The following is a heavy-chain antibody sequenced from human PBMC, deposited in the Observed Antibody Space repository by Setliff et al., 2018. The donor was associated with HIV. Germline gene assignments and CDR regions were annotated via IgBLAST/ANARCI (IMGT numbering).Heavy chain of an antibody. CDR3: ARVYDTSGYSLSIPGY. D-gene: IGHD3-22*01. V-gene: IGHV3-7*01. CDR1: GFTFSRYW. Sequence: HPGESLKISCAATGFTFSRYWMTWVRQAPGKGLEWVANIKQDGSEKYYVDSVKGRFTISRDNAKNSMYLQMNSLRAEDTALYYCARVYDTSGYSLSIPGYWGQGTLVTVSS. J-gene: IGHJ4*02. CDR2: IKQDGSEK.